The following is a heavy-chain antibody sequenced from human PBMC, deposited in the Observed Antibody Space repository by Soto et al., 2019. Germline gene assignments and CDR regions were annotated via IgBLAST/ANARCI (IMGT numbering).Heavy chain of an antibody. Sequence: PGGSLRLSCAASGFTFSSYWMSWVRQAPGKGLEWVANIKQDGSEKYYVDSVKGRFTISRDNAKNSLYLQMNSLRAEDTAVYYCARVLTMVRGVIQAFDIWGQGTMVTVSS. CDR1: GFTFSSYW. J-gene: IGHJ3*02. V-gene: IGHV3-7*01. CDR2: IKQDGSEK. CDR3: ARVLTMVRGVIQAFDI. D-gene: IGHD3-10*01.